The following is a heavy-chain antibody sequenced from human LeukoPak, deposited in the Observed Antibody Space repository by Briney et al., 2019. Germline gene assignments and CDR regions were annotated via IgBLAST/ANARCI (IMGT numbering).Heavy chain of an antibody. CDR1: GFTFSGYD. Sequence: GGSLRLSCAASGFTFSGYDMHWVRQAPGKGLEWVSGISWNSGTISYADSVKGRFTISRDNAKNSLYLQMNSLSPEDTALYYCAKDCCDIRNWYFDLWGRGTLVTVSS. D-gene: IGHD2-21*02. V-gene: IGHV3-9*01. CDR2: ISWNSGTI. J-gene: IGHJ2*01. CDR3: AKDCCDIRNWYFDL.